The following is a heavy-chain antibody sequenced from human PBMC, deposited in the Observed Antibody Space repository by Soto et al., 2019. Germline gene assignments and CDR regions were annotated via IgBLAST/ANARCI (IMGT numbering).Heavy chain of an antibody. CDR1: GGSISSGDYY. J-gene: IGHJ6*02. D-gene: IGHD3-3*01. V-gene: IGHV4-30-4*01. Sequence: PSETLSLTCTVSGGSISSGDYYWSWIRQPPGKGLEWIGYIYYSGSTYYNPSLKSRVTISVDTSKNQFSLKLSSVTAADTAVYYCAGSGHDFWSAWYYYYGMDVWGQGTTVTVSS. CDR2: IYYSGST. CDR3: AGSGHDFWSAWYYYYGMDV.